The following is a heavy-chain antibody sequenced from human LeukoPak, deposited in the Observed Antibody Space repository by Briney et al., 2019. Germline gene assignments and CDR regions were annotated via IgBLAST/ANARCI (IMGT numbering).Heavy chain of an antibody. CDR3: ARGGSRWELLRDAFDI. V-gene: IGHV1-8*01. CDR2: MNPNSGNT. Sequence: ASVKVSCKASGYTFTSYDIHWVRQATGQGLEWMGWMNPNSGNTGYAQKFQGRVTMTRNTSISTAYMELSSLRSEDTAVYYCARGGSRWELLRDAFDIWGQGTMVTVSS. J-gene: IGHJ3*02. CDR1: GYTFTSYD. D-gene: IGHD1-26*01.